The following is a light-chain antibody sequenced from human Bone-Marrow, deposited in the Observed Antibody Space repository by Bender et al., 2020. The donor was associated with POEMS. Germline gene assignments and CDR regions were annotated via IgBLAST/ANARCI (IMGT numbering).Light chain of an antibody. CDR2: NNE. CDR1: SSNMGAGYG. J-gene: IGLJ3*02. V-gene: IGLV1-40*01. Sequence: QSVLTQPPSVCGASGQTVTISCTGTSSNMGAGYGVNWYQQLPGTAPKLLIYNNENRPSGVPDRISGSKSGTSASLAITGLQAEDEADYYCQSYDISLSGWVFGRGTKLTAL. CDR3: QSYDISLSGWV.